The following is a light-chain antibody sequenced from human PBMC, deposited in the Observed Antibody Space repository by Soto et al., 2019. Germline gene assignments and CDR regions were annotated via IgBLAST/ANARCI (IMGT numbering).Light chain of an antibody. V-gene: IGKV1-39*01. CDR2: AAF. Sequence: DIQMTQSPSSLSASVGDRVTITCRASQSINTYLNWYQQKPGKAPKVLIYAAFSLQSGVPSRFSGGGSGTDFTLTISSLQPEDFATYYCQQSFSSPITFGQGTRLQIK. CDR3: QQSFSSPIT. CDR1: QSINTY. J-gene: IGKJ5*01.